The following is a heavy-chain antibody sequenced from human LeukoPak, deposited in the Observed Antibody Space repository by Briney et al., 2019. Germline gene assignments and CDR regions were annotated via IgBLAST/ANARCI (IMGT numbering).Heavy chain of an antibody. D-gene: IGHD6-13*01. CDR3: AKGSSSSWYVFDY. Sequence: GGSLRLSCAASGFTFSSYGMHWVHQAPGKGLEWVAVISYDGSNKYYADSVKGRFTISRDNSKNTLYLQMNSLRAEDTAVYYCAKGSSSSWYVFDYRGQGTLVTVSS. CDR1: GFTFSSYG. V-gene: IGHV3-30*18. J-gene: IGHJ4*02. CDR2: ISYDGSNK.